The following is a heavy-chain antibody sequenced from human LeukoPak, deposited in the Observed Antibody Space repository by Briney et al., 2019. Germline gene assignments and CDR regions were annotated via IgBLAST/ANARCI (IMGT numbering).Heavy chain of an antibody. CDR2: IIPIFGTA. V-gene: IGHV1-69*13. J-gene: IGHJ4*02. D-gene: IGHD6-6*01. Sequence: AASVKVSCKASGGAFSSYAISWVRQAPGQGLEWMGGIIPIFGTANYAQKFQGRVTITADESTSTAYMELSSLRSEDAAVYYCARVWQLAIFDYWGQGTLVTVSS. CDR3: ARVWQLAIFDY. CDR1: GGAFSSYA.